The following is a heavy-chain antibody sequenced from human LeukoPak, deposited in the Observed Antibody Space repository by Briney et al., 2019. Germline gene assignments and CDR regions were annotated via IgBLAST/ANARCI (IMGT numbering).Heavy chain of an antibody. CDR1: GGSFSGYY. V-gene: IGHV4-34*01. Sequence: PSETLSLTCAVYGGSFSGYYWSWIRQPPGKGLEWIGEINHSGSTNYNPSLKSRVTISVDTSKNQFSLKLSSVTAAETAVYYCARSEPLYYYDSSGRKNAFDIWGQGTMVTVSS. CDR2: INHSGST. CDR3: ARSEPLYYYDSSGRKNAFDI. J-gene: IGHJ3*02. D-gene: IGHD3-22*01.